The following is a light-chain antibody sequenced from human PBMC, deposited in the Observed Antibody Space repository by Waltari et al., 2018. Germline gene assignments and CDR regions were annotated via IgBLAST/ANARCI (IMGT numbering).Light chain of an antibody. CDR1: SSDVGGYSS. Sequence: QSALTQPPSASGSPGQSVTISCTGTSSDVGGYSSVSWYQHHPGKAPKLIIYEVYKRPSGVPDRFSGSKSGNTASLTVSGLQAEDEADYYCSSYAGSNNLGVFGTGTKVTVL. V-gene: IGLV2-8*01. J-gene: IGLJ1*01. CDR2: EVY. CDR3: SSYAGSNNLGV.